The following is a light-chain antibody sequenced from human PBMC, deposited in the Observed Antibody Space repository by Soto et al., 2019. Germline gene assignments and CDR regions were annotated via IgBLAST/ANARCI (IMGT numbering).Light chain of an antibody. V-gene: IGKV3-15*01. Sequence: EVVLTQSPDTLSVSPGERATLSCRGSQNFGSSYFAWYQQKRGQDPRFIIYGASTRATGFPATFSGSGSGTEFTLTISSLQSEDFAVYYCQQSSNWPTLTCGQGTRLEIK. CDR1: QNFGSSY. CDR2: GAS. J-gene: IGKJ5*01. CDR3: QQSSNWPTLT.